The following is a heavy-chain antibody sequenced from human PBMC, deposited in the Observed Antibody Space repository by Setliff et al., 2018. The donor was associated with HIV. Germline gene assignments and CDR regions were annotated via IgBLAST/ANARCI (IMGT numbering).Heavy chain of an antibody. CDR2: VHYSGST. D-gene: IGHD3-3*01. V-gene: IGHV4-59*01. CDR3: ASEKKAWSVSDSFYEY. J-gene: IGHJ4*02. CDR1: GLSMSYNY. Sequence: PSETLSLTCTVSGLSMSYNYWTWIRQSPGKGLEWIGYVHYSGSTRYNPSLKSRVTILVDTSKKKFSLKLTSMTATDTAVYYCASEKKAWSVSDSFYEYWGQGVPVTVSS.